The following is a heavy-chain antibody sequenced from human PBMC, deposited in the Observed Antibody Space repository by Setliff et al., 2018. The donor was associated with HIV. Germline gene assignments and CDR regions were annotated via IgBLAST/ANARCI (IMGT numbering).Heavy chain of an antibody. CDR3: AREATGNLDALDI. CDR2: IYPGDSDA. Sequence: GESLKISCKGSGYSFTNYWIGWVRQMPGKGLEWMGIIYPGDSDAKYNPSFQGQVTISADKSISTAYLQWSNLKASDTAMYYCAREATGNLDALDIWGQGTMVTVSS. CDR1: GYSFTNYW. J-gene: IGHJ3*02. V-gene: IGHV5-51*01. D-gene: IGHD6-13*01.